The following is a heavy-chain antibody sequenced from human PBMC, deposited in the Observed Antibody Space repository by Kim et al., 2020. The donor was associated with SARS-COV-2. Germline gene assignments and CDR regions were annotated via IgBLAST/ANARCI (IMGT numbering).Heavy chain of an antibody. V-gene: IGHV3-53*04. J-gene: IGHJ6*02. D-gene: IGHD6-25*01. CDR3: ARAAGTSYCGMNV. Sequence: YADTVKSRFTISRHNAKNTMYLQMNSLRAEDTAVYYCARAAGTSYCGMNVWGQGTTVTVSS.